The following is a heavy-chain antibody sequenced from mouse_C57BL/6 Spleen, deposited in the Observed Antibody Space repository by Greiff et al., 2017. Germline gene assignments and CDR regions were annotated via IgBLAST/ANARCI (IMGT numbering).Heavy chain of an antibody. J-gene: IGHJ2*01. Sequence: QVQLQQPGAELVRPGSSVKLSCKASGYTFTSYWMHWVKQRPIQGLEWIGNIDPSDSETHYNQKFKDKATLTVDKSSSTAYMQLSSLTSEDSAVYYCARSLNYYGSIFDYWGQGTTLTVSS. CDR3: ARSLNYYGSIFDY. D-gene: IGHD1-1*01. CDR2: IDPSDSET. V-gene: IGHV1-52*01. CDR1: GYTFTSYW.